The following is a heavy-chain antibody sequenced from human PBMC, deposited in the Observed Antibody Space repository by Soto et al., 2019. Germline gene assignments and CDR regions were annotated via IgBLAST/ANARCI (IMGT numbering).Heavy chain of an antibody. CDR2: INHSGST. Sequence: QVQLQQWGAGLLKPSETLSLTCAVYGGSFSGYYWSWIRQPPGKGLEWIGEINHSGSTNYNPSLKSRVTISVDTSKNQFALKLSSVTAADTAVYYCARGHYDFGSGALSDRGTVVDYWGQGTLVTVSS. V-gene: IGHV4-34*01. D-gene: IGHD3-3*01. CDR1: GGSFSGYY. CDR3: ARGHYDFGSGALSDRGTVVDY. J-gene: IGHJ4*02.